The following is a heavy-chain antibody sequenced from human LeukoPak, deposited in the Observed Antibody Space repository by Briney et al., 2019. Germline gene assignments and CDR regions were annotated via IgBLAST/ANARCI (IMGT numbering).Heavy chain of an antibody. D-gene: IGHD2-15*01. CDR2: IYYSGST. V-gene: IGHV4-61*01. Sequence: PSETLSLTCTVSGGSVSSGSYYWSWIRQPPGQGLKWIGYIYYSGSTNYNPSLKSRVTISVDTSKNQLSLKLSSVTAADTAVYYCARGSCSGGSCYPTYGMDVWGQGTTVTVSS. CDR3: ARGSCSGGSCYPTYGMDV. CDR1: GGSVSSGSYY. J-gene: IGHJ6*02.